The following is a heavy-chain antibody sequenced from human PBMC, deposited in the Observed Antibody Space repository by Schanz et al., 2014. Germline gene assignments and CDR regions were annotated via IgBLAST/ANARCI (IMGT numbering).Heavy chain of an antibody. J-gene: IGHJ4*02. CDR3: ARDSGSHYLVDY. Sequence: AQLVESGGDLVQPGGSQRLSCAASGFIVSSTYMTWVRQAPGKGLEWVSYISSSSSTIYYADSVKGRFTISRDNAKNSLYLQMNSLRAEDTAVYYCARDSGSHYLVDYWGQGTLVTVSS. D-gene: IGHD1-26*01. CDR1: GFIVSSTY. V-gene: IGHV3-48*01. CDR2: ISSSSSTI.